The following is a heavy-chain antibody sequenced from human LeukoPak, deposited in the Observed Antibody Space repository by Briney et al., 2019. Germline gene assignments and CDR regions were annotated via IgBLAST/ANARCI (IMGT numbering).Heavy chain of an antibody. CDR1: GFTFDDYA. V-gene: IGHV3-9*03. J-gene: IGHJ3*02. CDR2: ISWNSGSI. D-gene: IGHD2-8*01. Sequence: PGRSLRLSCAASGFTFDDYAMHWVRQAPGKGLEWVSDISWNSGSIGYADSVKGRFTISRDNAKNSLYLQMNSLRAEDMALYYCAKVSNGVATGAFDIWGQGTMVTVSS. CDR3: AKVSNGVATGAFDI.